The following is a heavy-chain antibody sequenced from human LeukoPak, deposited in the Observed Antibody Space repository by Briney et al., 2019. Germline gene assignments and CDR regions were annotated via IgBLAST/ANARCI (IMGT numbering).Heavy chain of an antibody. V-gene: IGHV3-74*01. CDR3: ARGEEKATITALDS. Sequence: GGSLRLSCAASGFPISNYWMHWVRRAPGKGLVWVAGIKGHGSSTTYADSVKGRFTISRDNAENSLYLQMNSLRAVDTAVYFCARGEEKATITALDSWGQGALVTVSS. J-gene: IGHJ4*02. D-gene: IGHD5-24*01. CDR2: IKGHGSST. CDR1: GFPISNYW.